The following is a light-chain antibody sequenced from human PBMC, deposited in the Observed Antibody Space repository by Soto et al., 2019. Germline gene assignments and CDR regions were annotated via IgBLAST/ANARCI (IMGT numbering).Light chain of an antibody. J-gene: IGLJ1*01. CDR1: FSDVGGYDY. Sequence: QSVLTQPASVYGSPGQSIAISCTGTFSDVGGYDYVSWYQQHPDKAPKIMIYEVTKRPSGVSNRFSGYKSGNTASLTISGLQPEDEADYYCSSHTSGSTRVFGSGTKVTVL. CDR2: EVT. CDR3: SSHTSGSTRV. V-gene: IGLV2-14*01.